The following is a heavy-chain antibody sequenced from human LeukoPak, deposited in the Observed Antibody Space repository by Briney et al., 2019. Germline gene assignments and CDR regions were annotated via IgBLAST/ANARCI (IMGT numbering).Heavy chain of an antibody. Sequence: GGSLRLSCAASGFTFSSYTMNWVRQAPGKGLEWVSIISSGSSYIHYADSVEGRVTISRDNPKNMLYLQMNSLRVEDTAVYYCSRMGYSGNYQMTYYFDSWGQGTLVTVSS. V-gene: IGHV3-21*04. CDR2: ISSGSSYI. CDR1: GFTFSSYT. D-gene: IGHD1-26*01. J-gene: IGHJ4*02. CDR3: SRMGYSGNYQMTYYFDS.